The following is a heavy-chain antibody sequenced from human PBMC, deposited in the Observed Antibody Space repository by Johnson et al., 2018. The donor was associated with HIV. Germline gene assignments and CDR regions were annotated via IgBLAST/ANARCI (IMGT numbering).Heavy chain of an antibody. J-gene: IGHJ3*01. D-gene: IGHD3-10*01. V-gene: IGHV3-11*04. CDR1: GFTFSDYY. Sequence: QVQLVESGGGLVKPGGSLRLSCAASGFTFSDYYMSWIRQAPGKGLEWVSYISSSGGTIYYADSVNGRFSISRDNAKNSLYLQMNSLEAEDTAVYYCARAPEVRGVDAFDVWGQGTMVTVSS. CDR3: ARAPEVRGVDAFDV. CDR2: ISSSGGTI.